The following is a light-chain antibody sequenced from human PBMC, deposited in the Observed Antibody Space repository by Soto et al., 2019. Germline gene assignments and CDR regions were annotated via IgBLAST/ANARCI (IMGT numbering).Light chain of an antibody. CDR2: QVS. Sequence: DVVMTQSPLSLSVTLGQPASISCRSSQGLVYSDGNTFLNWFHQRPGQSPRRLIYQVSNRDSGVPDRFSGSGSGTDYTLTISRVEAEDVGIYYCVQGTDLPWTFGRGTKVEIK. CDR1: QGLVYSDGNTF. J-gene: IGKJ1*01. V-gene: IGKV2-30*01. CDR3: VQGTDLPWT.